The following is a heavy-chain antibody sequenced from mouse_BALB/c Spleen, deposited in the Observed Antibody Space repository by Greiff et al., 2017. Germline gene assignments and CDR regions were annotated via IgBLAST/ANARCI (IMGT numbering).Heavy chain of an antibody. CDR2: IYPGSGST. CDR3: TRGGYFDY. J-gene: IGHJ2*01. Sequence: LQQPGSELVRPGASVKLSCKASGYTFTSYWMHWVKQRHGQGLEWIGNIYPGSGSTNYDEKFKSKGTLTVDTSSSTAYMHLSSLTSEDSAVYYCTRGGYFDYWGQGTTLTVSS. V-gene: IGHV1S22*01. CDR1: GYTFTSYW.